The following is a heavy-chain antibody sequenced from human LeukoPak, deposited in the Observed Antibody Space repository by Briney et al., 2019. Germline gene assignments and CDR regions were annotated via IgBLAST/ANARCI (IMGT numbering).Heavy chain of an antibody. Sequence: ASVKVSCKASGYTSTTYYVHWVRQAPGQGLEWMGIIHPSGGSTTYAQKFQGRVTVTRDTSTSTVYMELSSLRSEDTAVYYCARGGYNYGFDYWGQGTLVTVSS. J-gene: IGHJ4*02. D-gene: IGHD5-18*01. CDR1: GYTSTTYY. CDR3: ARGGYNYGFDY. V-gene: IGHV1-46*01. CDR2: IHPSGGST.